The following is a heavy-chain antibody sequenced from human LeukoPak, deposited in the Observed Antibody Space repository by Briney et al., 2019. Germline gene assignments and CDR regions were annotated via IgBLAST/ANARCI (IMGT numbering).Heavy chain of an antibody. J-gene: IGHJ4*02. CDR1: GGSFSGYY. D-gene: IGHD5-24*01. V-gene: IGHV4-34*01. CDR2: INHSGST. Sequence: SETLFLTCAVYGGSFSGYYWSWIRQPPGKGLEWIGEINHSGSTNYNPSLKSRVTISVDTSKNQFSLKLSSVTAADTAVYYCAREPLDGYNDYWGQGTLVTVSS. CDR3: AREPLDGYNDY.